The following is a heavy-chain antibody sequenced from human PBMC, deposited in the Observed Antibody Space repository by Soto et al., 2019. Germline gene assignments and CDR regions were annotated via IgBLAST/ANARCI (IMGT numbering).Heavy chain of an antibody. CDR2: VYSTGTI. V-gene: IGHV4-4*07. CDR3: AKAGGAAGTVDYFDY. Sequence: SETLSLTFTVSGDFISYYSWAWIRQSAGKGLEWIGRVYSTGTIFYNPSLKSRATMSVDTSKNQFSLKLTSVNAADTAVYYCAKAGGAAGTVDYFDYWGQGTLVTVSS. D-gene: IGHD6-13*01. CDR1: GDFISYYS. J-gene: IGHJ4*02.